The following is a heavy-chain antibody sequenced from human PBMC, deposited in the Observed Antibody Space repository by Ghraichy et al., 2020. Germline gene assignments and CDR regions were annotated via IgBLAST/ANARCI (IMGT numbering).Heavy chain of an antibody. Sequence: ASVKVSCKASGYTFTSYDINWVRQATGQGLEWMGWMNPNSGNTGYAQKFQGRVTMTRNTSISTAYMELSSLRSEDTAVYYCARGVVLAARRVRWFDPWGQGTLVTVSS. CDR3: ARGVVLAARRVRWFDP. CDR2: MNPNSGNT. J-gene: IGHJ5*02. V-gene: IGHV1-8*01. D-gene: IGHD6-6*01. CDR1: GYTFTSYD.